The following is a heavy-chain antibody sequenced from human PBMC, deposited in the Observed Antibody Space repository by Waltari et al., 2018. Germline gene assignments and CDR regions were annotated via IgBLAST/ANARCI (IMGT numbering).Heavy chain of an antibody. Sequence: QVQLQESGPGLVKPSGTLSLTCAVPGGSISSSNWWRWVRQPPGKGLEWIGEIYHSGSTNYNPSLKSRVTISVDKSKNQFSLKLSSVTAADTAVYYCARTRRITIFGVATGRAFDIWGQGTMVTVSS. CDR1: GGSISSSNW. J-gene: IGHJ3*02. D-gene: IGHD3-3*01. V-gene: IGHV4-4*02. CDR2: IYHSGST. CDR3: ARTRRITIFGVATGRAFDI.